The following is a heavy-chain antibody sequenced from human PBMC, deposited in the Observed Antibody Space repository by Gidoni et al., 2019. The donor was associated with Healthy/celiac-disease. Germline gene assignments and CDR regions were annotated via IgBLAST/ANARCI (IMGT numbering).Heavy chain of an antibody. CDR1: GGSFSGYY. CDR3: ASDCYYYGSGPCNGMDV. J-gene: IGHJ6*02. V-gene: IGHV4-34*01. CDR2: INHSGST. Sequence: QVQLQQWGAGLLKPSETLSLTCAVYGGSFSGYYWSWIRQPPGKGLEWIGEINHSGSTNYNPSLKSRVTISVDTSKNQFSLKLSSVTAADTAVYYCASDCYYYGSGPCNGMDVWGQGTTVTVSS. D-gene: IGHD3-10*01.